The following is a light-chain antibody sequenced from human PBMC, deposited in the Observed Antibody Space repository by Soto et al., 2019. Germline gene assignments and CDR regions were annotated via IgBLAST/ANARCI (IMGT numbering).Light chain of an antibody. V-gene: IGKV3-15*01. CDR1: QSVSSN. CDR3: QQYNNWPLIT. CDR2: GAS. J-gene: IGKJ5*01. Sequence: EMVLPQIQPTRPFSPGERATPSSRPSQSVSSNLAWYQQKPGQAPRLLIYGASTRATGIPARFSGSGSGTEFTLTISSLQSEDFAVYYRQQYNNWPLITFGQGRRLEI.